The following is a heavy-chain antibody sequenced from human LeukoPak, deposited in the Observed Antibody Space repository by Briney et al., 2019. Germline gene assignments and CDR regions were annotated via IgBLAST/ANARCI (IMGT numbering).Heavy chain of an antibody. V-gene: IGHV4-61*02. CDR3: ARDLTLWGGSRYYYYGMDV. J-gene: IGHJ6*02. D-gene: IGHD3-3*01. CDR1: GGSISSGSYY. Sequence: SETLSLTCTVSGGSISSGSYYWSWIRQPAGKGLEWIGRIYTSGSTNYNPSLKSRVTISVDTSKNQFSLKLSSVTAADAAVYYCARDLTLWGGSRYYYYGMDVWGQGTTVTVSS. CDR2: IYTSGST.